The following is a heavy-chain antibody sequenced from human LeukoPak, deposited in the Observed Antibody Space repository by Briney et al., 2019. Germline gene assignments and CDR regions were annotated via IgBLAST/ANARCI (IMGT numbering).Heavy chain of an antibody. CDR2: ISSSGSTI. D-gene: IGHD3-22*01. CDR1: GFTLSSYE. Sequence: GGSLRLSCAASGFTLSSYEMNWARQAPGKGLEWVPYISSSGSTIYYADSVKGRFTISRDNAKNSLYLQMNSLRAEDTAVYYRATDGRVYDYDRSPDYWGQGTLVTVSS. CDR3: ATDGRVYDYDRSPDY. J-gene: IGHJ4*02. V-gene: IGHV3-48*03.